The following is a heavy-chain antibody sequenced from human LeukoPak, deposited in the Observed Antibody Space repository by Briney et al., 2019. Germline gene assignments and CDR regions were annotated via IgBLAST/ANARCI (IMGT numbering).Heavy chain of an antibody. CDR3: ARVKRFWSGYYGGDYYYGMDV. Sequence: SETLSLTCTVSGGSISSYYWSWIRQPPGKGLEWIGYIYYSGSTNYNPSLKSRVTISVDTSKNQFSLKLSSVTAADTAVYYCARVKRFWSGYYGGDYYYGMDVWGQGTTVTVSS. J-gene: IGHJ6*02. CDR1: GGSISSYY. D-gene: IGHD3-3*01. CDR2: IYYSGST. V-gene: IGHV4-59*08.